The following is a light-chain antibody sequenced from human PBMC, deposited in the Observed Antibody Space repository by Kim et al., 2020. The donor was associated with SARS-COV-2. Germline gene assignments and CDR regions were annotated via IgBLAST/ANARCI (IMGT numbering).Light chain of an antibody. Sequence: SVAPGESATRSCRASQSVHSYLAWYQQKPGQAPRLIIYDTSTRASGIAARISGSGSGTEFTLTISSLQSEDFGVYYWQQDNKWPYTFGQGTKLEI. V-gene: IGKV3-15*01. CDR1: QSVHSY. CDR3: QQDNKWPYT. J-gene: IGKJ2*01. CDR2: DTS.